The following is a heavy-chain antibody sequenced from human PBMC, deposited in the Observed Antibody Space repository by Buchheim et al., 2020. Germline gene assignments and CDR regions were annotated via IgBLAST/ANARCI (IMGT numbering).Heavy chain of an antibody. Sequence: QVQLQESGPGLVKPSETLSLTCTVSGGSISSYYWSWIRQPPGKGLEWIGYIYYSGSTNYNPPLKSRVTISVDTSKNQFSLKLSSVTAADTAVYYCARSAEVVVINWFDPWGQGTL. D-gene: IGHD3-22*01. J-gene: IGHJ5*02. CDR2: IYYSGST. CDR3: ARSAEVVVINWFDP. V-gene: IGHV4-59*01. CDR1: GGSISSYY.